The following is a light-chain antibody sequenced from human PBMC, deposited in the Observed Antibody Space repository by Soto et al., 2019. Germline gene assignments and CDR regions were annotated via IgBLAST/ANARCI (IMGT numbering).Light chain of an antibody. CDR3: QQYNNWPPIT. CDR1: QSVSSN. V-gene: IGKV3-15*01. J-gene: IGKJ5*01. Sequence: EIVMTQSPATLSVSPGERATLSCRASQSVSSNLAWYQQKPGQAPRLLIYGASTRATRIPVRFSGSGSGTEFTLTITSLQSEDVAVYYCQQYNNWPPITFGQGTRLEI. CDR2: GAS.